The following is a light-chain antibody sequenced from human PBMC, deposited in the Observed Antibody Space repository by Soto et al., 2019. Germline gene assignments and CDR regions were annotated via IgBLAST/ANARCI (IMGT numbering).Light chain of an antibody. CDR1: SSNIGAGYA. CDR3: QSHDNSLSGFDV. V-gene: IGLV1-40*01. Sequence: VLTQPPSVSGAPGQRVTISCTGSSSNIGAGYAVHWYQQLPGTGPKLLIYDNTIRPSGVPDRFSGSRSGTSASLAITGLQAEDEADYYCQSHDNSLSGFDVFGTGTKVTVL. J-gene: IGLJ1*01. CDR2: DNT.